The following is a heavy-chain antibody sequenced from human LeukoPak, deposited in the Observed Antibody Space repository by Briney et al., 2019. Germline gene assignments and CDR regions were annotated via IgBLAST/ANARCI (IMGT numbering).Heavy chain of an antibody. V-gene: IGHV4-4*07. CDR3: ARDQGGYSSGLSFDN. Sequence: SETLSLTCTVYGGSISNYYWNWIRQPAGKGLEWIGRIYSSGITSHNPSLKGRVTLSVDTSKNQISLKLSSVTAADTAVYSCARDQGGYSSGLSFDNWGQGTLVTVSS. D-gene: IGHD6-19*01. J-gene: IGHJ4*02. CDR1: GGSISNYY. CDR2: IYSSGIT.